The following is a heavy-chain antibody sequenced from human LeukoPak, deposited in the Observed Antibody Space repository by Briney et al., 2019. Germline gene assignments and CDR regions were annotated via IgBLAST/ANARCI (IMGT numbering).Heavy chain of an antibody. CDR3: VKGGGIQSY. CDR1: GFTFSSYS. D-gene: IGHD6-13*01. CDR2: ISGSDGST. J-gene: IGHJ4*02. Sequence: GGSLRLSCAASGFTFSSYSMNWVRQAPGKGLEWVSVISGSDGSTYYVDSVKGRFTISRDNSKNTLYLQMNSLRAEDTAVYYCVKGGGIQSYWGQGTLVTVSS. V-gene: IGHV3-23*01.